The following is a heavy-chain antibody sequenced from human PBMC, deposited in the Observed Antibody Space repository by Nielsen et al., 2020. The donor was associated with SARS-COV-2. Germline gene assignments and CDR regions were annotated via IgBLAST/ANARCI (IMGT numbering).Heavy chain of an antibody. V-gene: IGHV1-18*01. CDR2: ISAYNGNT. CDR3: ARDIRPLKAVAGLGKAPGDWFDP. D-gene: IGHD6-19*01. J-gene: IGHJ5*02. CDR1: GYTFTSYG. Sequence: ASVKVSCKASGYTFTSYGISWVRQAPGQGLEWMGWISAYNGNTNYAQKLRGRVTMTTDTSTSTAYMELRSLRSDDTAVYYCARDIRPLKAVAGLGKAPGDWFDPWGQGTLVTVSS.